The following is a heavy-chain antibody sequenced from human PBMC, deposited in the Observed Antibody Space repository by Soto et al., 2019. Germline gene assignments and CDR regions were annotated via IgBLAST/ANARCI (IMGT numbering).Heavy chain of an antibody. V-gene: IGHV5-51*01. Sequence: PGESLKISCKGSGYSFTSYWIGWVRQMPGKGLECMGIIYPGDSDTRYSPSFQGQVTISADKSISTAYLQWSSLKASDTAMYYCARPLSPGGGYDAFDIWGQGKMVTVSS. J-gene: IGHJ3*02. D-gene: IGHD2-15*01. CDR2: IYPGDSDT. CDR3: ARPLSPGGGYDAFDI. CDR1: GYSFTSYW.